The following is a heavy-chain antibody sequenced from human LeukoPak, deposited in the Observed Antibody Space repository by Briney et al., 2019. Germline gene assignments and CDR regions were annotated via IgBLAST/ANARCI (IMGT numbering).Heavy chain of an antibody. CDR2: IDYSGST. V-gene: IGHV4-31*03. J-gene: IGHJ4*02. Sequence: KPSQTLSLTCTVSGGSISGGGYYWSWIRQHPGKGLEWIGYIDYSGSTYYNPSLKSRVTISVDTSKNQFSLKLSSVTAADTAVYYCARALVGDSSGYPSEYYFDYWGQGTLVTVSS. CDR3: ARALVGDSSGYPSEYYFDY. CDR1: GGSISGGGYY. D-gene: IGHD3-22*01.